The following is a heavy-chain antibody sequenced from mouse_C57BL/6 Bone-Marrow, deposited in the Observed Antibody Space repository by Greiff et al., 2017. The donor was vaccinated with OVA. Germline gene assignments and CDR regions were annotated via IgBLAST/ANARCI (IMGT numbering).Heavy chain of an antibody. CDR1: GHAFSSSW. CDR2: IYPGDGDT. D-gene: IGHD2-5*01. J-gene: IGHJ2*01. Sequence: VHLVESGPELVKPGASVKISCKASGHAFSSSWMNWVKQRPGTGLEWIGRIYPGDGDTNYNGKFKGKATLTAEKSSSAAYMQLSSLTSEDSAVYFCANPVRGDYFDYWGQGTTLAVSS. CDR3: ANPVRGDYFDY. V-gene: IGHV1-82*01.